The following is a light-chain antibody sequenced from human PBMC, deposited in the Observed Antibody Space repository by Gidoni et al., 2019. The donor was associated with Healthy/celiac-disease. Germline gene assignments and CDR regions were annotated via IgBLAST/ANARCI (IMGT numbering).Light chain of an antibody. CDR3: QTWGTGIVV. V-gene: IGLV4-69*01. J-gene: IGLJ2*01. CDR1: SGHSSYA. Sequence: QLVLTQSPSASASLGASVKLTCTLSSGHSSYAIAWHQQQPEKGPRYLMKLNSDGSHSKGDGIPDRFSGSSSGAERYLTISSLQSEDEADYYCQTWGTGIVVFGGGTKLXVX. CDR2: LNSDGSH.